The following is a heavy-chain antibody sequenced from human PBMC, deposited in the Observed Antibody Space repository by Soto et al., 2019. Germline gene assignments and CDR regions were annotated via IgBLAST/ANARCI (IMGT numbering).Heavy chain of an antibody. Sequence: QVQLVQSGAEVKKPGSSVKVSCKASGGTFSSYAISWVRQAPGQGLEWMGGIIPIFGKANYAQKFQGRVTITADESTRTDYMELSSLRSEDTAVYYCARDRWGLERPGDLDYWGQGTLVTVSS. CDR2: IIPIFGKA. CDR3: ARDRWGLERPGDLDY. CDR1: GGTFSSYA. D-gene: IGHD1-1*01. J-gene: IGHJ4*02. V-gene: IGHV1-69*01.